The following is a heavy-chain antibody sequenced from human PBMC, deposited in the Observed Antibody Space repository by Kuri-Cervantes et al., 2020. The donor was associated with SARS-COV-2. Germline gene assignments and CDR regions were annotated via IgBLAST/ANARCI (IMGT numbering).Heavy chain of an antibody. CDR1: GESFSGYY. J-gene: IGHJ4*02. V-gene: IGHV4-34*01. Sequence: SETLSLTCAFYGESFSGYYWNWIRQSPGKGLEWIGEVNHRGSTNYNPSLKSRVTISVDASSKRFSLNLSSVTAADTAVYYCARRWWLLRLRGFFDYWGQGALVTVSS. D-gene: IGHD3-3*01. CDR3: ARRWWLLRLRGFFDY. CDR2: VNHRGST.